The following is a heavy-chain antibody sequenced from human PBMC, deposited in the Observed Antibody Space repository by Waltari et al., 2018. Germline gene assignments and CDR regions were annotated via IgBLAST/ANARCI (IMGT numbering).Heavy chain of an antibody. CDR2: INPNSGNT. J-gene: IGHJ3*02. Sequence: QVQLVQSGAEVKKPGASVKVSCKASGYTFTSYDINWVRQATGQGLEWMGWINPNSGNTGYAQKFQGRVTMTRNTSISTAYMELSSLRSEDTAVYYCARGIAVAGDDAFDIWGQGTMVTVSS. CDR1: GYTFTSYD. CDR3: ARGIAVAGDDAFDI. V-gene: IGHV1-8*01. D-gene: IGHD6-19*01.